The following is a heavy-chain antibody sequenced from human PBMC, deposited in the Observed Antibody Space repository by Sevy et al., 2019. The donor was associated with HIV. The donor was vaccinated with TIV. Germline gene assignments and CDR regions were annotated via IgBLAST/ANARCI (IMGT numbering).Heavy chain of an antibody. CDR2: ISTFNVNP. V-gene: IGHV1-18*01. J-gene: IGHJ4*02. Sequence: ASVKVSCKASGYTFTSYAISWVRQAPGQGLEWMGWISTFNVNPNNAQKFQGRVTMTTDTSTSTAYMELRSLRSDDTAVYYCARDDCSNLSCHGSLLYWGQGTLVTVSS. CDR1: GYTFTSYA. CDR3: ARDDCSNLSCHGSLLY. D-gene: IGHD2-2*01.